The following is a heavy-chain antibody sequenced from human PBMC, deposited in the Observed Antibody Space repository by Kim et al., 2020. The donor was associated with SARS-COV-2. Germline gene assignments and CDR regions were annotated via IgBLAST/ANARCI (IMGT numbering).Heavy chain of an antibody. CDR1: GGSISSYY. CDR3: ARDVPQLLSPKGAFDI. V-gene: IGHV4-59*13. Sequence: SETLSLTCTVSGGSISSYYWSWIRQPPGKGLEWIGYIYYSGSTNYNPSLKSRVTISVDTSKNQFSLKLSSVTAADTAVYYCARDVPQLLSPKGAFDIWGQGTMVTVSS. J-gene: IGHJ3*02. CDR2: IYYSGST. D-gene: IGHD2-2*01.